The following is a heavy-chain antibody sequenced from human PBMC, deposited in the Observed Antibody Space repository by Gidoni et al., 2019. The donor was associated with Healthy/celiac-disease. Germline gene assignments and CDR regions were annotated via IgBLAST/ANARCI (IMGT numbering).Heavy chain of an antibody. V-gene: IGHV3-21*01. Sequence: EVQLVESGGGLVKPGGSLRLSCAASGFTFSSYSMNWVRQAPGKGLEWVSSISSSSSYIYYADSVKGRFTISRDNAKNSLYLQMNSLRAEDTAVYYCARDERDSSGWYADYWGQGTLVTVSS. CDR1: GFTFSSYS. CDR2: ISSSSSYI. D-gene: IGHD6-19*01. CDR3: ARDERDSSGWYADY. J-gene: IGHJ4*02.